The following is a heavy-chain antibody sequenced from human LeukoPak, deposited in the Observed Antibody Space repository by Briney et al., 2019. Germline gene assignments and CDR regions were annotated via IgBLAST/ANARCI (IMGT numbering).Heavy chain of an antibody. CDR1: GFTFSSYA. J-gene: IGHJ4*02. V-gene: IGHV3-23*01. D-gene: IGHD6-19*01. CDR2: ISGCGGST. Sequence: GGSLRLSCAASGFTFSSYAMSWVRQAPGKGLEWVSAISGCGGSTYYADSVKGRFTISRDNSKNTLYLQMNSLRAEDTAVYYCAKSRPRIGSSGCFDYWGQGTLVTVSS. CDR3: AKSRPRIGSSGCFDY.